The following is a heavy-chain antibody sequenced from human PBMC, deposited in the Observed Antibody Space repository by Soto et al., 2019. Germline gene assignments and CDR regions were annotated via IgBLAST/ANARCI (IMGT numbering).Heavy chain of an antibody. D-gene: IGHD3-3*01. Sequence: EVQLVESGGALVQRGGSLRLSCAASGFTFGDYWMSWVRQAPGKGLEWVAHIKKDGSEQYYVDSVKGRFTVSRDNAEKSLFVQMNSLRAEDMAVYYCSKLGSGYYNGLYFEYWGQGTLVTVSS. V-gene: IGHV3-7*03. CDR1: GFTFGDYW. CDR3: SKLGSGYYNGLYFEY. J-gene: IGHJ4*02. CDR2: IKKDGSEQ.